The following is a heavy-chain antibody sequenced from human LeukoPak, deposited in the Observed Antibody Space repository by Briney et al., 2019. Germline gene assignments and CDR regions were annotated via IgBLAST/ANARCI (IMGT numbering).Heavy chain of an antibody. V-gene: IGHV4-39*07. Sequence: SETLSLTCTVSGGSISSSSYYWGWIRQPPGKGLEWIGIIYYSGSTYYNPSLKSRVTISVDTSKNQFSLKLSSVTAADTAVYYCARAVVVAATRISAMYYFDYWGQGTLVTVSS. D-gene: IGHD2-15*01. CDR2: IYYSGST. J-gene: IGHJ4*02. CDR3: ARAVVVAATRISAMYYFDY. CDR1: GGSISSSSYY.